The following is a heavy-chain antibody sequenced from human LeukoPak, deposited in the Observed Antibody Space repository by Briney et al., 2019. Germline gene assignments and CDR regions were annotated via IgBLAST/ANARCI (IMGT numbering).Heavy chain of an antibody. J-gene: IGHJ4*02. CDR2: ISGSGGST. CDR1: GFTFSSYA. V-gene: IGHV3-23*01. CDR3: AKERASSGWYGRIDY. D-gene: IGHD6-19*01. Sequence: GGSLRLSCAASGFTFSSYAMSWVRQAPGKGLEWVSAISGSGGSTYYADSVKGRFTISRDNSKNTLYLQMNSLRAQDTAVYYCAKERASSGWYGRIDYWGQGTLVTVSS.